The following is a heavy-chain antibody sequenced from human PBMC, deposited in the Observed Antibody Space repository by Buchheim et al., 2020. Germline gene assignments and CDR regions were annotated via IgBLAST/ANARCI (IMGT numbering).Heavy chain of an antibody. CDR2: IYYSGST. V-gene: IGHV4-59*01. J-gene: IGHJ4*02. Sequence: QVQLQESGPGLVKPSETLSLTCTVSGGSISSYYWSWIRQPPGKGLEWIGYIYYSGSTNYNPSLKSRVTISVDTSKNQFSLKLSSVTAADTAVYYCARDYYYDSSGNHQFDYWGQGTL. D-gene: IGHD3-22*01. CDR3: ARDYYYDSSGNHQFDY. CDR1: GGSISSYY.